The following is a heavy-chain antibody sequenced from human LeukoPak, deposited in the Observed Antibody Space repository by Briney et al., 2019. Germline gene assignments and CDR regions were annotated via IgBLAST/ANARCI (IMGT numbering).Heavy chain of an antibody. CDR2: IYWDDDR. Sequence: SGATLVKPTQTLTQTCTLAGFSLSTSGVGVGWIRGRQGKGLEGLALIYWDDDRRYSPSLKSRLTITKDTSKNQVVLTMTNMDPVDTATYYCAHSAISDIMTGRGPYCDYWGQGTLDSVPS. CDR1: GFSLSTSGVG. J-gene: IGHJ4*02. V-gene: IGHV2-5*02. CDR3: AHSAISDIMTGRGPYCDY. D-gene: IGHD3-9*01.